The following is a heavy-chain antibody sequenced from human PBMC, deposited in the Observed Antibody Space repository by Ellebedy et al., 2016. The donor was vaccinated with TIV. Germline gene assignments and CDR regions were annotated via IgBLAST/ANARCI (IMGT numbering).Heavy chain of an antibody. CDR1: GFTFDDYT. J-gene: IGHJ6*02. V-gene: IGHV3-43*01. CDR2: ISWDGGST. Sequence: GESLKISXAASGFTFDDYTMHWVRQAPGKGLEWVSLISWDGGSTYYADSVKGRFTISRDNSKNSLYLQMNSLRTEDTALYYCAKDGEGDILTGYYEYYGMDVWGQGTTVTVSS. D-gene: IGHD3-9*01. CDR3: AKDGEGDILTGYYEYYGMDV.